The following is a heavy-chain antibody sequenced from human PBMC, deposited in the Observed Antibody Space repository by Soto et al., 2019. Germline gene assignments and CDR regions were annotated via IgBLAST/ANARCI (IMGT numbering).Heavy chain of an antibody. D-gene: IGHD2-15*01. Sequence: GGSLRLSCAASGFTFSSYARHWVRQAPGKGLEWVAVISYDGSNKYYADSVKGRFTISRDNSKNSLYLQMNSLRAEDTAVYYCARVENRKVVTIMAFDIWGQGTMVTVS. J-gene: IGHJ3*02. CDR1: GFTFSSYA. V-gene: IGHV3-30-3*01. CDR3: ARVENRKVVTIMAFDI. CDR2: ISYDGSNK.